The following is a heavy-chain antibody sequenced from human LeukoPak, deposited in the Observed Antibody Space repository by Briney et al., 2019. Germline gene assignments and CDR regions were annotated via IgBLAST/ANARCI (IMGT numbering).Heavy chain of an antibody. D-gene: IGHD4-23*01. Sequence: ASVKVSCKASGYTFTSYGISWVRQAPGQRLEWMGWINAGNGNTKYSQKFQGRVTITRDTSASTAYMELSSLRSEDTAVYYCARAGTGGGNFKVTNVFDIWGQGTMVTVSS. V-gene: IGHV1-3*01. CDR1: GYTFTSYG. J-gene: IGHJ3*02. CDR2: INAGNGNT. CDR3: ARAGTGGGNFKVTNVFDI.